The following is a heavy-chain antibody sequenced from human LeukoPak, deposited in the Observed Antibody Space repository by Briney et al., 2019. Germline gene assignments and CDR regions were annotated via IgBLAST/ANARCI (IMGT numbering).Heavy chain of an antibody. CDR2: ISSSSSAK. CDR3: ARVPTFGGVIVIDPPDY. D-gene: IGHD3-16*02. Sequence: PGGSLRLSCAASGFTFSSYSINWVRQAPGKGLEWVSYISSSSSAKYYADSVKGRFTISRDNAKNSLFLQMNSLRDEDTAVYYCARVPTFGGVIVIDPPDYWGQGTLVTVSS. V-gene: IGHV3-48*02. J-gene: IGHJ4*02. CDR1: GFTFSSYS.